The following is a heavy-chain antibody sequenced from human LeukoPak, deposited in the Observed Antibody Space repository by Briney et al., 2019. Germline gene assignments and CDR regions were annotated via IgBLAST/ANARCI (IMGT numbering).Heavy chain of an antibody. J-gene: IGHJ4*02. V-gene: IGHV3-30*02. CDR2: ISYDGSNK. CDR3: AKVKGYNWNDVGFDY. D-gene: IGHD1-1*01. CDR1: GFTFSSYG. Sequence: GGSLRLSCAASGFTFSSYGMHWVRQAPGKGLEWVAFISYDGSNKYYADSVKGRFTISKDNSQNTLYPQMSSLGAEATAVYYCAKVKGYNWNDVGFDYWGQGTLVTAPS.